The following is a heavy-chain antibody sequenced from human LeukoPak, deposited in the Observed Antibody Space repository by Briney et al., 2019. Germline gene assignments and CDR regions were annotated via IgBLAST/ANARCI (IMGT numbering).Heavy chain of an antibody. CDR3: ARLWGTFES. D-gene: IGHD7-27*01. J-gene: IGHJ4*02. CDR2: IYHSGSA. Sequence: SGTLSLACDVSGGSISGANWWSGVRQPPGKGLEWIGEIYHSGSANYNPSLKRRVTISVDKSKNQFSLKLTSMTAADTAVYYCARLWGTFESWGQGTLVTVSS. CDR1: GGSISGANW. V-gene: IGHV4-4*02.